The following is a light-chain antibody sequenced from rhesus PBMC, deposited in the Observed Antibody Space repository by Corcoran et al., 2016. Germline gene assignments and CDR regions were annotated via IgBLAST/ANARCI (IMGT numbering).Light chain of an antibody. Sequence: DIQTTQSPSSLSASLGDRVTITCRASQGIGNYFIWYQQKPGKAPKLLIYDPSTLQSGVPSRSSGSGSGTVFTLTIRSLQPENLADYCCLPYNRDPRRFGLWTKVEIK. CDR2: DPS. V-gene: IGKV1S21*01. J-gene: IGKJ1*01. CDR3: LPYNRDPRR. CDR1: QGIGNY.